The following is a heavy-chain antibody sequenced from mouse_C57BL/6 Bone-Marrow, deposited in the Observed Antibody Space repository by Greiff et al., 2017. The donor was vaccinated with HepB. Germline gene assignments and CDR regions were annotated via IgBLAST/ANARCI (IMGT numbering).Heavy chain of an antibody. CDR2: IYPRSGNT. J-gene: IGHJ3*01. D-gene: IGHD2-5*01. CDR3: ARGNDSNSFAY. CDR1: GYTFTSYG. V-gene: IGHV1-81*01. Sequence: QVQLKESGAELARPGASVKLSCKASGYTFTSYGISWVKQRTGQGLEWIGEIYPRSGNTYYNEKFKGKATLTADKSSSTASMELRSLTSEDSAVYFCARGNDSNSFAYWGQGTLVTVSA.